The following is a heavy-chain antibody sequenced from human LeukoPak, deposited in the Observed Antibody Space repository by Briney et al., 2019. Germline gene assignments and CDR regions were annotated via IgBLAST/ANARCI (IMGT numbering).Heavy chain of an antibody. CDR2: ISSSGSTI. CDR1: GFTFSDYY. V-gene: IGHV3-11*04. J-gene: IGHJ6*03. CDR3: ARDTESSSWSDYSYYYMDV. Sequence: GGSLRLSCAASGFTFSDYYMSWIRQAPGKGLEWVSYISSSGSTIYYADSVKGRFTISRDNAENSLYLRMNSLRAEDTAVYYCARDTESSSWSDYSYYYMDVWGKGTTVTVSS. D-gene: IGHD6-13*01.